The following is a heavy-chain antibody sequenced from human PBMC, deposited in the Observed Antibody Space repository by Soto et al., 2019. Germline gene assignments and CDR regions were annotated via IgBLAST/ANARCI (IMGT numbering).Heavy chain of an antibody. CDR3: AKDPIRFLESTNVY. CDR1: GGSISGYY. D-gene: IGHD3-3*01. CDR2: IYYSGST. V-gene: IGHV4-59*01. Sequence: SETLSLTCTVSGGSISGYYWSWIRQPPGKGLEWIGYIYYSGSTNYNPSLKSRVTISVDTSKNQFSLKLSSVTAADTAVYYCAKDPIRFLESTNVYWGQLSLVTGSS. J-gene: IGHJ4*02.